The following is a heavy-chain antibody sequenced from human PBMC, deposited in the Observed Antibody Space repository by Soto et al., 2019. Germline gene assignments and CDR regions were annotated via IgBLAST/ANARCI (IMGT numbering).Heavy chain of an antibody. V-gene: IGHV4-34*01. Sequence: SETLSLTCAVYGGSFSGYYWSWIRQPPGKGLEWIGEINHSGSTNYNPSLKSRVTISVDTSKNQFSLKLSSVTAADTAVYYCARKVRCSSTSCYSHYYYYYGMDVWGQGTTVTVSS. CDR3: ARKVRCSSTSCYSHYYYYYGMDV. D-gene: IGHD2-2*01. CDR2: INHSGST. CDR1: GGSFSGYY. J-gene: IGHJ6*02.